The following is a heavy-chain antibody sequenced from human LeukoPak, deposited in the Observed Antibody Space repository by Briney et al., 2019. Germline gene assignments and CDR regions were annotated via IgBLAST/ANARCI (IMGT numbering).Heavy chain of an antibody. V-gene: IGHV3-23*01. Sequence: GGSLRLPCAASGFTFSSYAMSWVRQAPGKGLEWVSAISGSGGSTYYADSVKGRFTISRDNSKNTLYLQMNSLRAEDTAVYYCATYYYDSSGYYYQKDFDYWGQGTLVTVSS. CDR1: GFTFSSYA. J-gene: IGHJ4*02. D-gene: IGHD3-22*01. CDR3: ATYYYDSSGYYYQKDFDY. CDR2: ISGSGGST.